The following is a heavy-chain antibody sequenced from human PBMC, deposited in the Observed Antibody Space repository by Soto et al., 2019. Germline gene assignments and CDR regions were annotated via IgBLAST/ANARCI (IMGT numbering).Heavy chain of an antibody. D-gene: IGHD3-3*01. J-gene: IGHJ4*02. CDR3: ARDGVPSPGMDDFWRGYYSGVLCYSDY. CDR1: GFTFSSYA. Sequence: EVQLVESGGGFVQPGASLRLSCAASGFTFSSYAMHWVRQAPGKGLEYVSAISSNGGSTYYANSVKGRFTISRDNSKNKLYLRMGSRRAEDMAGYYWARDGVPSPGMDDFWRGYYSGVLCYSDYWGQGTLVTVSS. V-gene: IGHV3-64*01. CDR2: ISSNGGST.